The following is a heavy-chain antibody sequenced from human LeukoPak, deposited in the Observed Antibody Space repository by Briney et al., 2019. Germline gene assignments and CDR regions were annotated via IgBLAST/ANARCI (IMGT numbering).Heavy chain of an antibody. CDR3: AHRDTTMVRVDY. Sequence: GGSLRLSCAASGITFRNASMSWVRQAPGKGLEWVGRIKSKTGGGTTDYAAPVKGRFTISRDDSKSTLYLQMNSLTTEDTAVYFCAHRDTTMVRVDYWGQGTLVTVSS. D-gene: IGHD5-18*01. CDR1: GITFRNAS. CDR2: IKSKTGGGTT. J-gene: IGHJ4*02. V-gene: IGHV3-15*01.